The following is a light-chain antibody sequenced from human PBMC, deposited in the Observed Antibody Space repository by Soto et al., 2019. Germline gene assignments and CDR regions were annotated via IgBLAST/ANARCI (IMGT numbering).Light chain of an antibody. CDR2: GAS. CDR1: QIVGSTL. Sequence: EVLLTQSPGTLSLSPGERATLSCRASQIVGSTLLAWYQQKPGQAPRLLIYGASTRATGIPDRFSGSGSGTDFTLTISRVEPEDFAVYYCQQYGSSVWTFGQGTRVDIK. CDR3: QQYGSSVWT. J-gene: IGKJ1*01. V-gene: IGKV3-20*01.